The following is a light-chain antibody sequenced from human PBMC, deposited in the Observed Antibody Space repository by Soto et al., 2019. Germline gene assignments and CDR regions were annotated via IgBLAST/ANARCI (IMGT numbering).Light chain of an antibody. Sequence: DIQMTQSPSSLSASVGDRVTITCRASQGISTFLAWYQQKPGKVPKLLISAASTLQSGVPSRFSGSGSGTDFTLTITSPQPEDVATYYCQKYSSVITFGQGTRLEIK. CDR2: AAS. CDR1: QGISTF. CDR3: QKYSSVIT. V-gene: IGKV1-27*01. J-gene: IGKJ5*01.